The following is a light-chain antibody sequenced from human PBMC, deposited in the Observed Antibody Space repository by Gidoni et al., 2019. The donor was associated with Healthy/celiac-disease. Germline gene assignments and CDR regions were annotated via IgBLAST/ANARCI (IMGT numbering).Light chain of an antibody. J-gene: IGKJ2*02. CDR2: AAS. Sequence: DPVSITCPASQSISRYFNWYQQKPGKAPKLLIYAASSLPSGVQSRCSGSGSATDFTLTISSLQPEDFATYYCQQSYSTPRTFGQGTKLEIK. CDR1: QSISRY. CDR3: QQSYSTPRT. V-gene: IGKV1-39*01.